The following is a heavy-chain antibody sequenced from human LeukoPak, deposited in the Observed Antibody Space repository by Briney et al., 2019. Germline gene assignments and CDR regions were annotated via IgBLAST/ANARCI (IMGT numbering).Heavy chain of an antibody. CDR1: VYTFTGYY. Sequence: ASVKVSCKASVYTFTGYYMYWVRQAPGQGLEWMGWINPNSGGTNYAQKFQGRVTMTRDTSISTAYMELSRLRSDDTAVYYCARGYSGYDYSFDYWGQGTLVTVSS. CDR3: ARGYSGYDYSFDY. D-gene: IGHD5-12*01. CDR2: INPNSGGT. J-gene: IGHJ4*02. V-gene: IGHV1-2*02.